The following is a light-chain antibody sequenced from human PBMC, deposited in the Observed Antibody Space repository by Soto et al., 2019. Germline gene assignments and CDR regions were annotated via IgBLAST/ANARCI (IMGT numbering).Light chain of an antibody. V-gene: IGKV1-5*01. CDR1: QSINTW. CDR2: DAS. CDR3: QQYDGH. J-gene: IGKJ2*01. Sequence: DIQMTQSPSTVSASVGDRVTITCRASQSINTWLAWYQQKPGKAPRVLIYDASSLQSGVPSRFSGSGYGTEFTLTISSLEPDDFATYYCQQYDGHFGQGTKLEIK.